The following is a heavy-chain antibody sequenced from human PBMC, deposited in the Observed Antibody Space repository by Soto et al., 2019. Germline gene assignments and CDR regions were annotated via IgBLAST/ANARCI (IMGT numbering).Heavy chain of an antibody. V-gene: IGHV1-69*13. CDR1: GGTFSSYA. CDR2: IIPIFGTA. CDR3: AREGVVSTNPTGFDP. J-gene: IGHJ5*02. D-gene: IGHD3-22*01. Sequence: SVEVSCKASGGTFSSYAISWVRQAPGQGLEWMGGIIPIFGTANYAQKFQGRVTITADESTSTAYMELSSLRSEDTAVYYCAREGVVSTNPTGFDPWGQGTLVTVSS.